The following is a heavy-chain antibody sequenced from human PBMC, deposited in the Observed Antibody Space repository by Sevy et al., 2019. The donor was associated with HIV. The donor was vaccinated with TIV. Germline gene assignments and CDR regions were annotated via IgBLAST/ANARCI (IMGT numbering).Heavy chain of an antibody. Sequence: ASVKVSCKASGYTFTSYDINWVRQATGQGLEWMGWMNPNSGNTGYAQKFQGRVTMTRNTSISTAYMELSSLRSEDTAVYYCARGEADPRLYYYYYGMDVWGQGTTVTVSS. V-gene: IGHV1-8*01. J-gene: IGHJ6*02. CDR1: GYTFTSYD. CDR3: ARGEADPRLYYYYYGMDV. CDR2: MNPNSGNT.